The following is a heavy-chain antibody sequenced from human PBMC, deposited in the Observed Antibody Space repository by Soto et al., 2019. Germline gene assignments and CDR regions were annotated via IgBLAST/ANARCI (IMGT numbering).Heavy chain of an antibody. Sequence: PGGSLILSCAASGFTVSNYAMTWVRDARGKGLEWVSGLNGSGGSTSSADSVKGRFAISRDNSKNTLYLQMNSLRAEDTAVYYCTKALYCSSTSCYSGGDTFHIWGQGTMVTVSS. D-gene: IGHD2-2*01. V-gene: IGHV3-23*01. J-gene: IGHJ3*02. CDR2: LNGSGGST. CDR1: GFTVSNYA. CDR3: TKALYCSSTSCYSGGDTFHI.